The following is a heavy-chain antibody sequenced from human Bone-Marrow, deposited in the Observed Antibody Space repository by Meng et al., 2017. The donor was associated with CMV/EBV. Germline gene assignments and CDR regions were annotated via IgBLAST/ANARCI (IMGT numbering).Heavy chain of an antibody. CDR1: GGSISSSNYY. Sequence: SETLSLTCTVSGGSISSSNYYWGWIRQPPGKGLEWIGSIYYGGNTYSNPSLKSRVTISVDTSKSQFSLKLSSVTAADTAVYYCARDPWEEISGNPTSGWWGQGTLVTVSS. CDR3: ARDPWEEISGNPTSGW. V-gene: IGHV4-39*02. J-gene: IGHJ4*02. CDR2: IYYGGNT. D-gene: IGHD4-23*01.